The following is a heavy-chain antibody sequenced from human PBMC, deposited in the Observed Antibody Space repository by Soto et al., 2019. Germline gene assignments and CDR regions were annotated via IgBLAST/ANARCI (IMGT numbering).Heavy chain of an antibody. CDR1: GYTFTSYG. D-gene: IGHD2-2*03. J-gene: IGHJ6*02. CDR3: ARDGLDIVVVPADYGMDV. Sequence: ASVKVSCKASGYTFTSYGISWVRQAPGQGLEWMGWINAYNGNTNYAQKLQGRVTMTTDTSTSTAYMELRSLRSDDTAVYYCARDGLDIVVVPADYGMDVWGQGTTVTVSS. V-gene: IGHV1-18*01. CDR2: INAYNGNT.